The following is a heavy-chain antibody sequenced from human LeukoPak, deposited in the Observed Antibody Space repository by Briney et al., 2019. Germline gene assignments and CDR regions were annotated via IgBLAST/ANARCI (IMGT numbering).Heavy chain of an antibody. CDR1: GGSISSGSYY. V-gene: IGHV4-61*02. J-gene: IGHJ3*02. CDR3: ARDWYYYDSSGYWGWAFDI. D-gene: IGHD3-22*01. CDR2: IYTSGST. Sequence: SQTLSLTCTVSGGSISSGSYYWSWIRQPAGKGLEWIGRIYTSGSTNYNPSLKSRVTISVDTSKNQFSLKLSSVTAADTAVYYCARDWYYYDSSGYWGWAFDIWGQGTMVTVSS.